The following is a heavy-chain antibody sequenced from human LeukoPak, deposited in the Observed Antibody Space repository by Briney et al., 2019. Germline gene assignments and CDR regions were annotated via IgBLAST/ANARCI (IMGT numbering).Heavy chain of an antibody. CDR2: INPNSGGT. V-gene: IGHV1-2*02. CDR1: GYTFTGYY. J-gene: IGHJ1*01. CDR3: AIRTTDTSGWIPFFQH. Sequence: GASVKVSCKASGYTFTGYYIHWVRQAPGQGLEWMEWINPNSGGTNYAQKFQGRVTMTRDTSISTAYMELSRLRSDDTAVYYCAIRTTDTSGWIPFFQHWGQGTLVTVSS. D-gene: IGHD6-19*01.